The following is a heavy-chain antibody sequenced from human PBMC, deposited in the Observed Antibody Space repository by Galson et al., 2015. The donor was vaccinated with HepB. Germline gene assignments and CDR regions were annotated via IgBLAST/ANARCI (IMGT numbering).Heavy chain of an antibody. CDR1: GLTFSRYW. D-gene: IGHD3-10*01. V-gene: IGHV3-74*01. CDR3: ARDQVLWFGSDEGGMDV. Sequence: SLRLSCAASGLTFSRYWMHWVRQAPGKGLVWVSRINSDGRSTSYADSVKGRFTISRDNAKNTMYLQMNSLRAEDTAVYYCARDQVLWFGSDEGGMDVWGQGTTVTVSS. J-gene: IGHJ6*02. CDR2: INSDGRST.